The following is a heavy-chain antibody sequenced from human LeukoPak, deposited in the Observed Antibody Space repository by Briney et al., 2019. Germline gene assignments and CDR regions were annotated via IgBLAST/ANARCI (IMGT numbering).Heavy chain of an antibody. CDR2: IYYSGST. Sequence: SETLSLTCTVSGSMYNYYWSWIRQPPGKGLEWIGYIYYSGSTNYNPSLKSRVTISVDTSKNQFSLKLSSVTAADTAVYYCARGDSSSWHKAFYFDYWGQGTLVTVSS. CDR3: ARGDSSSWHKAFYFDY. V-gene: IGHV4-59*01. J-gene: IGHJ4*02. CDR1: GSMYNYY. D-gene: IGHD6-13*01.